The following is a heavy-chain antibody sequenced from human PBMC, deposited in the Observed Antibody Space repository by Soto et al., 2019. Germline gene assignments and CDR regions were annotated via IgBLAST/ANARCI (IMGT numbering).Heavy chain of an antibody. J-gene: IGHJ4*02. CDR1: GFTFSSYA. V-gene: IGHV3-23*01. Sequence: EVQLFESGGGLVQPGGSLTLSCAASGFTFSSYAMSWVRQAPGKGLEWVSAISGSGLNTYYAESVKGRFTISRDNSKNTLYLQLNSLRAEDTAIYSCAKAFPPYYGSGSSYYFTFWGQGTLVTVSS. CDR3: AKAFPPYYGSGSSYYFTF. CDR2: ISGSGLNT. D-gene: IGHD3-10*01.